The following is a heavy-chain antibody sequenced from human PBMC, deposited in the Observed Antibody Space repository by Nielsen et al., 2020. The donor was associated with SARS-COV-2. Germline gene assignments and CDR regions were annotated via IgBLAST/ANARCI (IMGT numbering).Heavy chain of an antibody. D-gene: IGHD2-21*01. CDR1: GFTFDDYA. J-gene: IGHJ5*02. CDR3: AKDGEGDWFDP. Sequence: SLKISCAASGFTFDDYAMHWVRQAPGKGLEWVSGISWNSGSIGYADSVKGRFTISRDNAKNSLYLQMNSLRAEDTALYYCAKDGEGDWFDPWAREPWSPSPQ. CDR2: ISWNSGSI. V-gene: IGHV3-9*01.